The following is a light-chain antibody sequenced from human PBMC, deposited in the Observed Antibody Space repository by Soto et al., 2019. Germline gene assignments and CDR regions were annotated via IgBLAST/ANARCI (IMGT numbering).Light chain of an antibody. V-gene: IGKV3-11*01. CDR3: QQRSNWLIT. CDR1: QSVYNY. J-gene: IGKJ4*01. Sequence: IVLTQSPATLSLSPGERATLSCRASQSVYNYLAWYQQRPGQAPRLLIYDASNRATGIPDRFSGSGSGTDFTLTISSLEPEDFAVYYCQQRSNWLITFGGGTKVAIK. CDR2: DAS.